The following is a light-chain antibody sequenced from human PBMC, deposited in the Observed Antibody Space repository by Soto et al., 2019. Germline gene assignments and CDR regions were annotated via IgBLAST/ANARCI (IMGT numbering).Light chain of an antibody. Sequence: QSVLTQPASVSGSPGQSITISCTGTSSDVGAYNYVSWYQQHPGKAPKLMIYDVNIRPSGVSNRFSGSKSGNTASLTISGLQAEDEADYYCTSWTTSTTMKFVGGTTLHVL. J-gene: IGLJ2*01. V-gene: IGLV2-14*01. CDR3: TSWTTSTTMK. CDR1: SSDVGAYNY. CDR2: DVN.